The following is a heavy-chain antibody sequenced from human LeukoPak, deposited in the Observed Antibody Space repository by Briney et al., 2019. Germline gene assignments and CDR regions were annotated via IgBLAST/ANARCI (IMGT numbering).Heavy chain of an antibody. Sequence: PGGSLRPSCAASGFTFSDYSMNWVRQAPGKGLEWVSSISSTSKYIYYGDSVKGRFTISRDNAKNSLYLQMNSLRAEDTAVYYCARGSHSYDFWSGYRCFDYWGQGTLVTVSS. CDR1: GFTFSDYS. V-gene: IGHV3-21*01. CDR3: ARGSHSYDFWSGYRCFDY. CDR2: ISSTSKYI. J-gene: IGHJ4*02. D-gene: IGHD3-3*01.